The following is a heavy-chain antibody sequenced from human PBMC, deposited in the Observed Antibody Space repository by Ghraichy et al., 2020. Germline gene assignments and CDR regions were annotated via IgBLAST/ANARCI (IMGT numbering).Heavy chain of an antibody. CDR3: AREGGPYCGGQRRERQAFDM. Sequence: GESLNISCAASGFTFSSYWIHWVRQTPGKELVWVSRINNDGGSITYADSVKGRFTMSRDNAKNTPYLQMNSLRAEDTAVYFCAREGGPYCGGQRRERQAFDMWGQGAMVTVSS. CDR2: INNDGGSI. CDR1: GFTFSSYW. D-gene: IGHD2-21*01. V-gene: IGHV3-74*01. J-gene: IGHJ3*02.